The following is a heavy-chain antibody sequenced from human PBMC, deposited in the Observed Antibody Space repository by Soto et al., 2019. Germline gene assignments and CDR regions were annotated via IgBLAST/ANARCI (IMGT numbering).Heavy chain of an antibody. J-gene: IGHJ4*02. Sequence: APMKGSSQTFCFTFSTFGITRVRQAPGQGLEWMGWSSTSNGDTNYVQKFQGRVTMTTDTSTGTGYMELRSLTSDDTAVYYCARDYTFPDYWGQGTLVTVSS. D-gene: IGHD3-3*02. CDR1: CFTFSTFG. V-gene: IGHV1-18*01. CDR2: SSTSNGDT. CDR3: ARDYTFPDY.